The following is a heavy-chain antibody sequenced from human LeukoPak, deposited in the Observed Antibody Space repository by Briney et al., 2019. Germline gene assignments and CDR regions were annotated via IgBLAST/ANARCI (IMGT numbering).Heavy chain of an antibody. CDR1: GFTFSSYA. J-gene: IGHJ4*02. V-gene: IGHV3-20*04. Sequence: GGSLRLSCAASGFTFSSYAMSWVRQAPGKGLEWVSGINWNGGSTGYADSVKGRFTISRDNSKNTLYLQMGSLRPEDMAVYYCARALIAARPDSLFDYWGQGTLVTVSS. CDR2: INWNGGST. D-gene: IGHD6-6*01. CDR3: ARALIAARPDSLFDY.